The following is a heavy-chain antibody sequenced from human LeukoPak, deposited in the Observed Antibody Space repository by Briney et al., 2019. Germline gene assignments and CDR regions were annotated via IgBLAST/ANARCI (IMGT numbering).Heavy chain of an antibody. CDR2: VYGGDTT. CDR3: AREWAVDF. J-gene: IGHJ4*02. V-gene: IGHV3-66*01. Sequence: GGSLRLSCAASWFTVSSNYMTWVRQAPGKGLEWVSVVYGGDTTYYADSVKGSFTISRDNAKNSLYLQMNSLRVEDTAVYYCAREWAVDFWGQRALVTFSS. CDR1: WFTVSSNY.